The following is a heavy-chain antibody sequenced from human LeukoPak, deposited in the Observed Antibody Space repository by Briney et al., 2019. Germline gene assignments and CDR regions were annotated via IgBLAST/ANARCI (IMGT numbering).Heavy chain of an antibody. CDR1: GFTFRTYA. V-gene: IGHV3-23*01. Sequence: PGESLSLSCVVSGFTFRTYAMRWVRQTAWMELEWVSSISGSDPDTYHADFVKGRFTLSRDNSKNTLYLQMNNLRAEDTAIYFCAKAPLGSCTGARCYSLDAWGKGTTVSVSS. J-gene: IGHJ6*03. CDR3: AKAPLGSCTGARCYSLDA. CDR2: ISGSDPDT. D-gene: IGHD2-8*02.